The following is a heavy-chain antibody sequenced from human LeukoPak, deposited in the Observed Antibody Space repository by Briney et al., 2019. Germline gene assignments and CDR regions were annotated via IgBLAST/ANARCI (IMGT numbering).Heavy chain of an antibody. CDR3: ARGRYDFWCGYYSASLDY. D-gene: IGHD3-3*01. J-gene: IGHJ4*02. CDR1: GFTFSSYS. V-gene: IGHV3-48*01. CDR2: ISSSSSI. Sequence: GGSLRLSCAVSGFTFSSYSMNWVRQAPGKGLEWVSHISSSSSIHFADSVKGRFTVSRDNAKNSLYLQMNSLRAEDTAVYYCARGRYDFWCGYYSASLDYWGQGTLVTVSS.